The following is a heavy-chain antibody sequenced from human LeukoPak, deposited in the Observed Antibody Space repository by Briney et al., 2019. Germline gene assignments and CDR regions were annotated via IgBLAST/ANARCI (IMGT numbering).Heavy chain of an antibody. CDR3: ARVTSYYYNTSGDYYFDH. V-gene: IGHV3-7*04. CDR1: GFTFSTHR. Sequence: PGGSLGLSCVASGFTFSTHRMSWVRQAPGKGLVWVANIIQDGSAKNYVDSVKGRFTISRDNAKNSLYLQMNSLRAEDTAVYYCARVTSYYYNTSGDYYFDHWGQGTLVTVSS. D-gene: IGHD3-22*01. J-gene: IGHJ4*02. CDR2: IIQDGSAK.